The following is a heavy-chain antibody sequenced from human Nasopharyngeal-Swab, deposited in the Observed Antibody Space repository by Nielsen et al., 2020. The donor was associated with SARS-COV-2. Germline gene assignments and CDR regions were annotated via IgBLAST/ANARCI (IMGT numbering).Heavy chain of an antibody. J-gene: IGHJ4*02. D-gene: IGHD3-3*01. CDR2: INHSGST. CDR1: GGSFSGYY. Sequence: SETLSLTCAVYGGSFSGYYWSWIRQPPGMGLEWIGEINHSGSTNYNPSLKSRVTISVDTSKNQFSLKLSSVTAADTAVYYCARVGIFGVVWLTGAGFDYWGQGTLVTVSS. CDR3: ARVGIFGVVWLTGAGFDY. V-gene: IGHV4-34*01.